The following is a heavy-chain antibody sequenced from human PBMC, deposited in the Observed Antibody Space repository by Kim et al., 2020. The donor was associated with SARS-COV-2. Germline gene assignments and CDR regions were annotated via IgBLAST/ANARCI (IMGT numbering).Heavy chain of an antibody. CDR1: GFTFSSYA. J-gene: IGHJ4*02. Sequence: GGSLRLSCAASGFTFSSYAMHWVRQAPGKGLEWVAVISYDGSNKYYADSVKGRYTISRDNSKNTLYLQMNSLRAEDTAVYYCARSSYGVYNSLFDYWGQG. D-gene: IGHD4-17*01. V-gene: IGHV3-30-3*01. CDR2: ISYDGSNK. CDR3: ARSSYGVYNSLFDY.